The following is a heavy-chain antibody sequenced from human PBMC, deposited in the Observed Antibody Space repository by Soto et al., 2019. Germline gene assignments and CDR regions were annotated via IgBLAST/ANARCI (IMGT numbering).Heavy chain of an antibody. CDR2: ISGSGGST. CDR1: GFTFSSYA. CDR3: AKGSIAVAGTGTNWFDP. V-gene: IGHV3-23*01. Sequence: PGGSLRLSCAASGFTFSSYAMSWVRQAPGKGLEWVSAISGSGGSTYYADSVKGRFTISRDNSKNTLYLQMNSLRAEDTAVYYCAKGSIAVAGTGTNWFDPWGQGTLVTVSS. D-gene: IGHD6-19*01. J-gene: IGHJ5*02.